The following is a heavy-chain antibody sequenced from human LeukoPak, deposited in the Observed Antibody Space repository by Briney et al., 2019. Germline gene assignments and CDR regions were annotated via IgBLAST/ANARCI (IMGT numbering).Heavy chain of an antibody. CDR2: MNPNSGNT. CDR1: GYTFTSYD. V-gene: IGHV1-8*01. D-gene: IGHD3-3*01. CDR3: ARQITIFGVVRRWFDP. J-gene: IGHJ5*02. Sequence: ASVKVSCKASGYTFTSYDINWVRQATGQGLEWMGWMNPNSGNTGYAQKFQGRVTMTRNTSISTAYMELSSLRSEDTAVYYCARQITIFGVVRRWFDPWGQGTLVTVSS.